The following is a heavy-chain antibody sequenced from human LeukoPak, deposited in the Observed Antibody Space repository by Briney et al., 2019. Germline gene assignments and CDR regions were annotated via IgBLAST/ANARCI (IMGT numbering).Heavy chain of an antibody. J-gene: IGHJ4*02. CDR1: GFTFSSPA. CDR3: AKDSPVATW. D-gene: IGHD1-26*01. V-gene: IGHV3-23*01. CDR2: ITPSGDGT. Sequence: PGGSLRLSCAASGFTFSSPAMSWVRQAPGKALEWVSSITPSGDGTYYAASVKGRFTISRDNSKNTLYLQMDSLRADDTAKYYCAKDSPVATWWGQGTLVTVSS.